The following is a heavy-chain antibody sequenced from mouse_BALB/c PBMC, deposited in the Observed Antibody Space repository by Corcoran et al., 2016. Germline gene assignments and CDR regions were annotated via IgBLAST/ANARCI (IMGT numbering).Heavy chain of an antibody. V-gene: IGHV1-18*01. Sequence: EVLLQQSGPELVKPGASVKIPCKASGYTFTDYNMDWVKQSHGKSLEWIGDINPNNGGTIYNQKFKGKATLTVDKSSSTAYMELRSLTSEDTAVYYCARSITTAYYYAMDYWGQGTSVTVSS. J-gene: IGHJ4*01. D-gene: IGHD1-2*01. CDR1: GYTFTDYN. CDR2: INPNNGGT. CDR3: ARSITTAYYYAMDY.